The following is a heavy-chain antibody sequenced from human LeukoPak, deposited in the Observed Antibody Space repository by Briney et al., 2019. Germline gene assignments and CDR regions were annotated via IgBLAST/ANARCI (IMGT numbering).Heavy chain of an antibody. J-gene: IGHJ4*02. CDR2: MYHSGST. D-gene: IGHD3-10*01. CDR3: ARESPLTLVRGVIIVIDY. CDR1: GGSLSSFY. Sequence: SETLSLTCTVSGGSLSSFYWSWIRQPPGKGLEWIGYMYHSGSTNYNPSLKSRVTVSVDTSKNQFSLKLSSVTAADTAVYYCARESPLTLVRGVIIVIDYWGQGTLVTVSS. V-gene: IGHV4-59*12.